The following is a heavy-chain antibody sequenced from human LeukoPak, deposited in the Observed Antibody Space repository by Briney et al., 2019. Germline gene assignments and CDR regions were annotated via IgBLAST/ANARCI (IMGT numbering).Heavy chain of an antibody. J-gene: IGHJ4*02. CDR1: GFTFSSYG. V-gene: IGHV3-30*03. CDR3: ARDYGGDAGLDS. CDR2: ISYGGSNK. D-gene: IGHD4-23*01. Sequence: GGSLRLSCAASGFTFSSYGMHWVRQAPGKGLEWVAVISYGGSNKFYADSVKGRFTISRDNSKNTLYLQMNSLRAEDTAVYYCARDYGGDAGLDSWGQGTLVTVSS.